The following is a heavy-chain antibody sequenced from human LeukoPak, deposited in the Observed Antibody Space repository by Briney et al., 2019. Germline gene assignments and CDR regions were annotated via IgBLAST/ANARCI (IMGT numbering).Heavy chain of an antibody. CDR1: GGTFSSYA. V-gene: IGHV1-69*13. CDR2: INPIFGTA. D-gene: IGHD3-16*01. Sequence: GASVRVSCKASGGTFSSYAISWVRQAPGQGLEWMGGINPIFGTANYAQKFQGRVTITADESTSTAYMELSSLRSEDTAVYYCAISIGESSFYYFDYWGQGTLVTVSS. J-gene: IGHJ4*02. CDR3: AISIGESSFYYFDY.